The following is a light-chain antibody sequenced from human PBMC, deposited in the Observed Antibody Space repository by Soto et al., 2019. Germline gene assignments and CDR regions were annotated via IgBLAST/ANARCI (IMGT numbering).Light chain of an antibody. Sequence: QSVLTQPASVSGSPGQSITISCTGTSSDVGGYNYVSWYQQHPGKAPKLMFYDVSNRPSGVSNRFSGSKSGNTASLTISGLQAEDEADYYCSSYTSSSTPWVFGGGTKLTVL. CDR1: SSDVGGYNY. CDR2: DVS. CDR3: SSYTSSSTPWV. V-gene: IGLV2-14*01. J-gene: IGLJ3*02.